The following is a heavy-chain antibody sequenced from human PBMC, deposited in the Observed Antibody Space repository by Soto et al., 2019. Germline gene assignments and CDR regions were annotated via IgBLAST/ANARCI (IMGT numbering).Heavy chain of an antibody. CDR3: ARDRSDYGGNPDYYYYGMDV. CDR2: ISAYNGNT. Sequence: QVQLVQSGAEVKKPGALVKVSCKASGYTFTSYGISWVRQAPGQGLEWMGWISAYNGNTNYAQKLQGRVTMTTDTSTSTAYMELRSLRSDDTAVYYCARDRSDYGGNPDYYYYGMDVWGQGTTVTVSS. J-gene: IGHJ6*02. D-gene: IGHD4-17*01. CDR1: GYTFTSYG. V-gene: IGHV1-18*01.